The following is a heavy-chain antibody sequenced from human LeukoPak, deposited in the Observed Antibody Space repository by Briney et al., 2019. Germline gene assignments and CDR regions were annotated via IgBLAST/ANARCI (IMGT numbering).Heavy chain of an antibody. Sequence: SQTLSLTCAISGDSVSSNSAAWNWIRQSPSRGLEWLGRTYYRSKWYTVYAVSVKSRITINPDTSKNQFSLQLNSVTPEDTAVYYCAREVRGVIMPPYYFDYWGQGTLATASS. V-gene: IGHV6-1*01. CDR1: GDSVSSNSAA. D-gene: IGHD3-10*01. CDR2: TYYRSKWYT. J-gene: IGHJ4*02. CDR3: AREVRGVIMPPYYFDY.